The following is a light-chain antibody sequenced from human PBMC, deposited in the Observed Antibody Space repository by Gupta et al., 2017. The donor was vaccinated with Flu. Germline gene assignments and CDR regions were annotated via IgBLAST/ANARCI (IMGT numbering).Light chain of an antibody. CDR3: SSYTTSDTLV. V-gene: IGLV2-14*01. J-gene: IGLJ2*01. CDR1: SSDVGAYTN. Sequence: CTGTSSDVGAYTNVCWYQQYPGKAPKLLFYEVTSSLSDRLSASKSGNTASLTISGLQAADEADYYCSSYTTSDTLVFGGGTKVTVL. CDR2: EVT.